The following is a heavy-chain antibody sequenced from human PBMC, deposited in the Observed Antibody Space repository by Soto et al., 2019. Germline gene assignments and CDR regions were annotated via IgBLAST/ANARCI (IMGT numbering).Heavy chain of an antibody. D-gene: IGHD3-10*01. CDR1: GGSISSGGYY. CDR3: ARDGQEGRPFDY. Sequence: TLSLTCTVSGGSISSGGYYWSWIRQHPGKGLEWIGYIYYSGSTYYNPSLKSRVTISVDTSKNQFSLKLSSVTAADTAVYYCARDGQEGRPFDYWGQGTLVTVSS. J-gene: IGHJ4*02. CDR2: IYYSGST. V-gene: IGHV4-31*03.